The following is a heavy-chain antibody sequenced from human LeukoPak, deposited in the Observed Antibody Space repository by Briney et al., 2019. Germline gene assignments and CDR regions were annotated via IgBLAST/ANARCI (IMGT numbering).Heavy chain of an antibody. CDR1: GFTFSNYW. CDR2: IKQDGSET. J-gene: IGHJ4*02. V-gene: IGHV3-7*01. Sequence: PGGSLRLSCAASGFTFSNYWMSWVRRAPGKGLEWVANIKQDGSETYYVDSVRGRFTIPRDNAKKSLYLQMNSLRAEDTAVYYCARDFWGVYRVDYFDYWGQGTLVTVSS. CDR3: ARDFWGVYRVDYFDY. D-gene: IGHD3-3*01.